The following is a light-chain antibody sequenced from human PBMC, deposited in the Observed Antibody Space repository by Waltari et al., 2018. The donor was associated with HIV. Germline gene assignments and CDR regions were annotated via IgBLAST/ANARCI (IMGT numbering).Light chain of an antibody. CDR1: RTISGY. Sequence: DIQMTQSPSSLSAFVGDRVAITCRASRTISGYLNWYQHKPGKAPKLLIFGASRLQSGVPSRFSGNGSGTQFTLTITSLHPDDFATYYWQQRTDFGQGTKIEIK. V-gene: IGKV1-39*01. CDR2: GAS. CDR3: QQRTD. J-gene: IGKJ1*01.